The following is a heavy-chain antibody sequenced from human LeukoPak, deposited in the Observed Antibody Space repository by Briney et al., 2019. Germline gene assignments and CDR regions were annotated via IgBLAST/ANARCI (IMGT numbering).Heavy chain of an antibody. CDR3: ARDQGGSYLSGYFDY. Sequence: GGSLRLSCAASGFTFSSYWMSWVRQAPGKGLEWVANIKQDGSEKYYVDSVKGRFTISRDNAKNSLYLQMNSLRAEDTAVYYCARDQGGSYLSGYFDYWRQGTLVTVSS. CDR1: GFTFSSYW. V-gene: IGHV3-7*01. CDR2: IKQDGSEK. J-gene: IGHJ4*02. D-gene: IGHD1-26*01.